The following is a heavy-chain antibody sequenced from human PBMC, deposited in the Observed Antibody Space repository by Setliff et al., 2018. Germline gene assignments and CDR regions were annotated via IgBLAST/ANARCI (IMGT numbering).Heavy chain of an antibody. CDR3: ARGPWIAADEVFDY. J-gene: IGHJ4*02. Sequence: SETLSLTCTVSGGSISSYYWSWIRQPAGKGLEWIGRIYTSGSTNYNPSLKSRVTMSVDTSKNQSSLKLSSVTAADTAVYYCARGPWIAADEVFDYWGQGTLVTVSS. V-gene: IGHV4-4*07. CDR1: GGSISSYY. D-gene: IGHD6-25*01. CDR2: IYTSGST.